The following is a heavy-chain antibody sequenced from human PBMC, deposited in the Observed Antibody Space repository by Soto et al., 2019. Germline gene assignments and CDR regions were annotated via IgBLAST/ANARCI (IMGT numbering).Heavy chain of an antibody. Sequence: GGSLRLSCAVSGFTFSSYAMHWVRQAPGKGLEWVAVISYDGSNKYYADSVKGRFTISRDNSKNTLYLQMNSLRAEDTAVYYCARAFLEWLSLDYWGQGTLVTVSS. J-gene: IGHJ4*02. V-gene: IGHV3-30-3*01. D-gene: IGHD3-3*01. CDR1: GFTFSSYA. CDR3: ARAFLEWLSLDY. CDR2: ISYDGSNK.